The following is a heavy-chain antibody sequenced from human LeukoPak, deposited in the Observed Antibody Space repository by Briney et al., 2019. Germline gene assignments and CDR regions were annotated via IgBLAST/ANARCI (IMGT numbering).Heavy chain of an antibody. CDR2: ISSSGSTI. V-gene: IGHV3-48*03. Sequence: GGSLRLSCAASGFTFSSYEMNWVRQAPGKGLEWVSYISSSGSTIYYADSVKGRFTIPRDNAKNTLYLQMNSLRAEDTAVYYCATSLSFDYWGQGTLVTVSS. CDR3: ATSLSFDY. J-gene: IGHJ4*02. CDR1: GFTFSSYE.